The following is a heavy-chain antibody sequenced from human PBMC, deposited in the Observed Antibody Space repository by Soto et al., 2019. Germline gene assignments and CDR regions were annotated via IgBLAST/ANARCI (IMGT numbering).Heavy chain of an antibody. J-gene: IGHJ4*02. CDR1: GFTFSSYA. CDR3: ARYRGGYNMAMDY. V-gene: IGHV3-30-3*01. D-gene: IGHD6-25*01. CDR2: ISYDGSNK. Sequence: QVQLVESGGGVVQPGRSLRLSCAASGFTFSSYAMHWVRQAPGKGLEWVAVISYDGSNKYYADSVKGRFTISRDNSKNTLYLQMNSLRAEDTAVYYCARYRGGYNMAMDYWGQGTLVTVSS.